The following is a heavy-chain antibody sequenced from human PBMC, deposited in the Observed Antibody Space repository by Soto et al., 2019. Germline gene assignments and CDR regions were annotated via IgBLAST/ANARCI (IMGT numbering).Heavy chain of an antibody. CDR3: ARQALYYGSLGHVY. Sequence: ASVKVSFKASGYTFTSDGISWVRRAPGQGLGWMGWVSGYNGNTNYAQNLQGRVTMTTDTSTSTAYTALTRLRPDDTAVSYPARQALYYGSLGHVYWGHGILVTDSS. CDR1: GYTFTSDG. CDR2: VSGYNGNT. D-gene: IGHD3-10*01. J-gene: IGHJ4*01. V-gene: IGHV1-18*01.